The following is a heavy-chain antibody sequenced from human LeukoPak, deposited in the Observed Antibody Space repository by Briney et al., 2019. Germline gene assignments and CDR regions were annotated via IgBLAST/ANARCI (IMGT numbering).Heavy chain of an antibody. CDR3: VKQEDSSSSWNY. D-gene: IGHD6-13*01. V-gene: IGHV3-23*01. CDR2: ISGGGVGT. CDR1: GFTFSTG. J-gene: IGHJ4*02. Sequence: SGGSLRLSCAASGFTFSTGMSWVRQAPGKGLEWVSGISGGGVGTYNTDSVKGRFTITRDNSKNTLYLQMNRLRAEDTAVYYCVKQEDSSSSWNYWGQGTLVTVSS.